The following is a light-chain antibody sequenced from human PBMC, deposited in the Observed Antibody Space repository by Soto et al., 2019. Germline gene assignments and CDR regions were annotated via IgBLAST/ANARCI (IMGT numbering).Light chain of an antibody. J-gene: IGKJ2*01. CDR1: QSVSSSY. V-gene: IGKV3-20*01. CDR2: GAS. CDR3: QQYCSSPYT. Sequence: EIVLTQSPGTLSLSPGERATLSCTASQSVSSSYLGWYQQKPGTAPRLLIYGASTSATGIPERVSGSGSGTDFTLTVSRLEPEDFAVYYCQQYCSSPYTFGQGTKLEIK.